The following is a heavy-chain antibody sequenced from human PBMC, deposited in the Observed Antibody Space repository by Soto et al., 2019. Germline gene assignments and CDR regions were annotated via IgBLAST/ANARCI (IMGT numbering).Heavy chain of an antibody. CDR2: ISGSGGST. Sequence: EVQLLESGGGLVQPGGSLRLSCAASGFTFSSYAMSWVRQAPGKGLEWVSTISGSGGSTYYADSVKGRFAISRDNSKNTRSLQMNRVRAEDTAVYFCASLYRDDWGQGTLVTVSS. J-gene: IGHJ4*02. V-gene: IGHV3-23*01. CDR3: ASLYRDD. CDR1: GFTFSSYA.